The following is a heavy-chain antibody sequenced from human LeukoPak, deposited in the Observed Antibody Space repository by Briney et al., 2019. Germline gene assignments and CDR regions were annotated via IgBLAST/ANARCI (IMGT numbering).Heavy chain of an antibody. J-gene: IGHJ6*03. Sequence: SVKVSCKASGYTFTSYAISWVRQAPGQGLEWMGGIIPMFETANYAQKFQGRVTITADEFTTTVYMELSSLRSEDTAVYYCARGIRYYDILTGHVKGHDNSYYYYMDVWGQGTAVTISS. CDR2: IIPMFETA. CDR1: GYTFTSYA. CDR3: ARGIRYYDILTGHVKGHDNSYYYYMDV. D-gene: IGHD3-9*01. V-gene: IGHV1-69*13.